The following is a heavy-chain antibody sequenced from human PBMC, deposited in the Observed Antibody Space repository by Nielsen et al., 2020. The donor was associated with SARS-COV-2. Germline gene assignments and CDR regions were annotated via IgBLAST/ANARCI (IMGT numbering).Heavy chain of an antibody. D-gene: IGHD2-21*01. CDR1: GFTFGDAI. CDR2: IRSKTNNYET. J-gene: IGHJ6*02. V-gene: IGHV3-73*01. CDR3: KHYYDMDV. Sequence: GGSLRLSCAASGFTFGDAIIHWVRQAPGKGLEWVGRIRSKTNNYETSYAASVQGRFTISRDESKNMAYLQMSRLKTDDTAVYYCKHYYDMDVWGQGTTVTVSS.